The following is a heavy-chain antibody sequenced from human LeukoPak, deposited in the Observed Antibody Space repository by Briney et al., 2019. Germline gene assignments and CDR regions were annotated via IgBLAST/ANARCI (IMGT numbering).Heavy chain of an antibody. Sequence: SQTLSLTCTVSGGSISSGSYYWSWIRQPAGKGLEWIGRIYTSGSTNYNPSLKSRVTISVDTSKNQFSLKLSSVTAADTAVYYCARDGMVRGLRYYYYYMDVWGKGTTVTVSS. J-gene: IGHJ6*03. CDR1: GGSISSGSYY. V-gene: IGHV4-61*02. CDR3: ARDGMVRGLRYYYYYMDV. D-gene: IGHD3-10*01. CDR2: IYTSGST.